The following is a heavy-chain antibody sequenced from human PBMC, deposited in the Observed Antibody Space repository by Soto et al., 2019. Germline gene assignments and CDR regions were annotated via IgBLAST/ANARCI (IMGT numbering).Heavy chain of an antibody. D-gene: IGHD1-26*01. CDR3: ARGGSGSCASGGYYYYGMDV. J-gene: IGHJ6*02. Sequence: QVQLVQSGAEVKKPGSSVKVSCKASGGTFNSYAINWVRQAPGQGLEWMGGIIPIFGTANYAQEFQGRGTISADESMSTGYKDLRRLKDEDTALYYCARGGSGSCASGGYYYYGMDVWGQGTTVTVSS. V-gene: IGHV1-69*01. CDR1: GGTFNSYA. CDR2: IIPIFGTA.